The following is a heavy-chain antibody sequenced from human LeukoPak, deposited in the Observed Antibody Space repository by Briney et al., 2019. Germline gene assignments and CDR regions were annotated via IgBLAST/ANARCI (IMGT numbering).Heavy chain of an antibody. CDR2: IKNKTNGETT. D-gene: IGHD3-16*02. J-gene: IGHJ4*02. CDR1: GFTFSSAW. Sequence: GGSLRLSCAASGFTFSSAWMTWVRQAPGKGLEWVGHIKNKTNGETTDYAAPVKGGFIISRDDSKNTLYLQMNSLRTEDTAVYYCAKDRAQVIEIFDYWGQGTLVTVSS. CDR3: AKDRAQVIEIFDY. V-gene: IGHV3-15*01.